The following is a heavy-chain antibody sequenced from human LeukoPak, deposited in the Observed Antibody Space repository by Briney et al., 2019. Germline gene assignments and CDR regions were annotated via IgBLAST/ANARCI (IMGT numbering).Heavy chain of an antibody. Sequence: ASVKVSCKASGYTFTSYGISWMRQAPGQGLEWMGWMSAYNGNTNYAQKLQGRVTMTTDTSTSTAYMELRSLRSDDTAVYYCARAPRRQPNNYNWNWSIAAFDIWGQGTMVTVSS. CDR3: ARAPRRQPNNYNWNWSIAAFDI. J-gene: IGHJ3*02. CDR2: MSAYNGNT. D-gene: IGHD1-7*01. V-gene: IGHV1-18*01. CDR1: GYTFTSYG.